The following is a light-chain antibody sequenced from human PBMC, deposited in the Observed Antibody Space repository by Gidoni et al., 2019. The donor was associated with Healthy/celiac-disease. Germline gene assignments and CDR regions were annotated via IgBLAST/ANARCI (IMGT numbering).Light chain of an antibody. J-gene: IGKJ5*01. CDR1: QSVSSSY. CDR2: GAS. V-gene: IGKV3-20*01. CDR3: QQYGSFFT. Sequence: EIVLTQSPGTLSLLPGERATLSCRASQSVSSSYLAWYQQKPGQAPRLLIYGASSRATGIPDRFSGSGSGTDFTLTISRLEPEDFAVYYCQQYGSFFTFXQXTRLEIK.